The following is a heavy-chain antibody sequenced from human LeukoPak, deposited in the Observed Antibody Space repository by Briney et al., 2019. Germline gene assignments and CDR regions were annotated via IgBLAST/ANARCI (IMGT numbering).Heavy chain of an antibody. Sequence: SETLSLTCAVYGGSFSGYYWSWIRQPPGKGLEWIGEINHSGSTNYNPSLKSRVTISVDTSKNRFSLKLSSVTAEDTAVYYCATQILLCHYYWGQGTLVTVSS. J-gene: IGHJ4*02. V-gene: IGHV4-34*01. CDR2: INHSGST. CDR3: ATQILLCHYY. CDR1: GGSFSGYY. D-gene: IGHD2/OR15-2a*01.